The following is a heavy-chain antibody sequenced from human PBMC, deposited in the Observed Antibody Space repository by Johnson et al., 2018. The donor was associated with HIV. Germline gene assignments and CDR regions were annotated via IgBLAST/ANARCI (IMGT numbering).Heavy chain of an antibody. CDR1: GFTVSNKY. CDR3: ARDLVVGDHSAPRTHAFDV. CDR2: IYSGGST. V-gene: IGHV3-66*01. J-gene: IGHJ3*01. Sequence: VQLVESGGGLVQPGGSLRLSCAASGFTVSNKYMSWVRQAPGKGPEWVSVIYSGGSTYYADSVKGRFTISRDNSKKTLYLQMNSLRVEDTAVYYCARDLVVGDHSAPRTHAFDVWGQGTMVTVSS. D-gene: IGHD2-15*01.